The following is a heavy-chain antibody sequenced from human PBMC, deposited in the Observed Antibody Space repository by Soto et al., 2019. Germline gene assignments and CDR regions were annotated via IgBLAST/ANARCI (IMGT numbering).Heavy chain of an antibody. CDR2: INPNTGGT. D-gene: IGHD6-6*01. CDR3: ARDFSSSADGFDY. Sequence: ASVKVSCKASGYTFTDNYIHSVRQAPGHGLEWMGWINPNTGGTNYAQKFQGRVTMTRDTSITTAYMELSRLRSDDTAMYYCARDFSSSADGFDYWGQGTLVTVSS. J-gene: IGHJ4*02. CDR1: GYTFTDNY. V-gene: IGHV1-2*02.